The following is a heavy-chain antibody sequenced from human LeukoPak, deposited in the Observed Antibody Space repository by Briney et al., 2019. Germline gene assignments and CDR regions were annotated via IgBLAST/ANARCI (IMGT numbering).Heavy chain of an antibody. V-gene: IGHV1-69*05. Sequence: SVKVSCKASGGTFSSYAISWVRQAPGQGLEWMGGIIPIFGTANYAQKFQGRVTITTDESTSTAYMELSSLRSEDTAVYYCARGSYHVHWELPYYFDYWGQGTLVTVSS. D-gene: IGHD1-26*01. CDR2: IIPIFGTA. CDR1: GGTFSSYA. CDR3: ARGSYHVHWELPYYFDY. J-gene: IGHJ4*02.